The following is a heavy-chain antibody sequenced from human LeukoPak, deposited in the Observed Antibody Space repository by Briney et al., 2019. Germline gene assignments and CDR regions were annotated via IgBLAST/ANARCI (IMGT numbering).Heavy chain of an antibody. CDR1: GGSISSSNW. CDR3: ASAGHDGIGYKVC. D-gene: IGHD3-22*01. V-gene: IGHV4-4*02. J-gene: IGHJ4*02. CDR2: IYHSGSA. Sequence: SETLSLTCAVSGGSISSSNWWSWVRPPPGKGLEWIGEIYHSGSANYDPSLKSRVTITVDKSKNQFSLRLSSVTAADTAVYYCASAGHDGIGYKVCWGQGTLVTVSS.